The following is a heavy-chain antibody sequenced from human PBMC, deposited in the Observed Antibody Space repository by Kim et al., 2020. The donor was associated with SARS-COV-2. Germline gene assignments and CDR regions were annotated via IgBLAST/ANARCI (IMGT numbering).Heavy chain of an antibody. V-gene: IGHV3-7*01. CDR3: ARVWLSVKVVTAAFDY. CDR1: GFTFSSYW. CDR2: IKQDGSEK. J-gene: IGHJ4*02. D-gene: IGHD2-21*02. Sequence: GGSLRLSCAASGFTFSSYWMSWVRQAPGKGLEWVANIKQDGSEKYYVDSVKGRFTISRDNAKNSLYLQMNSLRAEDTAVYYCARVWLSVKVVTAAFDYWGQGTLVTVSS.